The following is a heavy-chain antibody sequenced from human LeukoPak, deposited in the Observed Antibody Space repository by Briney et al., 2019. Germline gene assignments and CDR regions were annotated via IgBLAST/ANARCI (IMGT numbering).Heavy chain of an antibody. CDR3: ATYSTGFDI. J-gene: IGHJ3*02. Sequence: KPSETLSLTCAVYGGSFSDYYWTWLRQPPGKGLEWIGEINHRGSTHYNPSLKRRVTISVDTSKKQFSLKLSSVTAADTAVYYCATYSTGFDIWGQGTVVTVSS. CDR2: INHRGST. V-gene: IGHV4-34*01. CDR1: GGSFSDYY. D-gene: IGHD6-19*01.